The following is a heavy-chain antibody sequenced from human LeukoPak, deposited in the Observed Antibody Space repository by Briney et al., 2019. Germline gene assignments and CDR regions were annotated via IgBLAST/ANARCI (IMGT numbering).Heavy chain of an antibody. J-gene: IGHJ4*02. CDR1: GFIFGDYA. Sequence: PGGSLRLSCTTSGFIFGDYAMSWFRLAPGKGLEWVGFISSKAYGETRDYAASVKGRFTISRDDSKRIAYLQMNSLQTEDTAVYYCARVSHDSYDILTGWKYYFDYWGQGTLVTVSS. V-gene: IGHV3-49*03. D-gene: IGHD3-9*01. CDR3: ARVSHDSYDILTGWKYYFDY. CDR2: ISSKAYGETR.